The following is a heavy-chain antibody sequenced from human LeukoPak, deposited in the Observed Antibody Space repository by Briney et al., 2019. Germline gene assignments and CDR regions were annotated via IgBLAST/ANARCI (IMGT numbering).Heavy chain of an antibody. Sequence: GGSLRLSCAASAFTFSSYWMHWVRQAPGKGLVWVSRIKSDGSSTSYADSVKGRFTISRDNAKNTLYLQMNSLRAEDTAVYYCARRGAVADAFDIWGQGTMVTVSS. CDR3: ARRGAVADAFDI. CDR1: AFTFSSYW. D-gene: IGHD6-19*01. V-gene: IGHV3-74*01. J-gene: IGHJ3*02. CDR2: IKSDGSST.